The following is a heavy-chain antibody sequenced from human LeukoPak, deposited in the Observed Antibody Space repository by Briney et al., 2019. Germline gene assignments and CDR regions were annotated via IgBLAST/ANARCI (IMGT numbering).Heavy chain of an antibody. CDR3: ARTIAAAGQRYFDL. CDR1: GGSISSSSYY. V-gene: IGHV4-39*01. CDR2: IYYSGST. J-gene: IGHJ2*01. D-gene: IGHD6-13*01. Sequence: SETLSLTCTVSGGSISSSSYYWGWIRQPPGKGLEWIVSIYYSGSTYYNPSLKSRVTISVDTSKNQFSLKLSSVTAADTAVYYCARTIAAAGQRYFDLRGRGTLVTVSS.